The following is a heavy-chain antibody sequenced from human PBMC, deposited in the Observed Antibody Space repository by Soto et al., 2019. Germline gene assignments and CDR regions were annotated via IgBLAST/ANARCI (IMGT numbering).Heavy chain of an antibody. CDR2: IIPIFGTA. D-gene: IGHD3-10*01. CDR1: GGTFSSYA. CDR3: ARGLIGGSNDYYYGMDV. V-gene: IGHV1-69*12. Sequence: QVQLVQSGAEVKKPGSSVKVSCKASGGTFSSYAISWVRQAPGQGLEWMGGIIPIFGTANYAQKFQGRVTITADESTSTAYMELSSLRSEDTAVYYCARGLIGGSNDYYYGMDVWGQGTTVTVSS. J-gene: IGHJ6*02.